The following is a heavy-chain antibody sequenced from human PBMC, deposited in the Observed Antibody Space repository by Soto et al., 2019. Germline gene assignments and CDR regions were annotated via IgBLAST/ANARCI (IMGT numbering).Heavy chain of an antibody. CDR2: IDPSDSYT. CDR3: AKYCSGGSCHGYYGMDV. Sequence: PGESLKISCKCSGYSFTSYWISWVRQMPGKGLEWMGRIDPSDSYTNYSPSFQGHVTISADKSISTAYLQWSSLKASDTAMYYCAKYCSGGSCHGYYGMDVWGQGTTVTVSS. V-gene: IGHV5-10-1*01. D-gene: IGHD2-15*01. J-gene: IGHJ6*02. CDR1: GYSFTSYW.